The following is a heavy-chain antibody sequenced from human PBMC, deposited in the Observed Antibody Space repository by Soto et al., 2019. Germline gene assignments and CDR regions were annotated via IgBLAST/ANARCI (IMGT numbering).Heavy chain of an antibody. CDR2: IKQDGSEK. Sequence: QPGGSLRLSCAASGFTFSSYWMSWVRQAPGKGLEWVANIKQDGSEKYYVDSVKGRFTISRGNAKNSLYLQMDSLTDEDTAVYYCARDLGWAFVSWGQGPLVTVSS. J-gene: IGHJ4*02. CDR1: GFTFSSYW. D-gene: IGHD6-19*01. CDR3: ARDLGWAFVS. V-gene: IGHV3-7*01.